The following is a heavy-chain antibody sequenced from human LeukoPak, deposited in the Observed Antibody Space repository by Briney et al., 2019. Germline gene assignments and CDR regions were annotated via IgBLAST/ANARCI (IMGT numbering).Heavy chain of an antibody. D-gene: IGHD3-3*01. CDR2: ISSNGGST. J-gene: IGHJ4*02. CDR1: GFTFSSYA. V-gene: IGHV3-64*01. CDR3: ARVPSYYDFWSGSADY. Sequence: PGGSLRLSCAASGFTFSSYAMHWVRQAPGKGLEYVSGISSNGGSTYYANSVKGRFTISRDNSKNTLYLQMGSLRAEDMAVYYCARVPSYYDFWSGSADYWGQGTLVTVSS.